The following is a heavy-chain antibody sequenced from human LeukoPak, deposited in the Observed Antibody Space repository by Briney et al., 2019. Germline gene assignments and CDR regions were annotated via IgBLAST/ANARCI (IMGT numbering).Heavy chain of an antibody. CDR3: ARDGGYCSSTSCYFYYGMDV. D-gene: IGHD2-2*01. J-gene: IGHJ6*02. CDR1: GVTLSTYA. CDR2: ISSSGSGDNT. Sequence: PGGSLRLSCAASGVTLSTYAMSWARQAPGKGLEWVSGISSSGSGDNTYYADSVKGRFTISRDNAKNSLYLQMNSLRDEDTAVYYCARDGGYCSSTSCYFYYGMDVWGQGPTVPFSS. V-gene: IGHV3-48*02.